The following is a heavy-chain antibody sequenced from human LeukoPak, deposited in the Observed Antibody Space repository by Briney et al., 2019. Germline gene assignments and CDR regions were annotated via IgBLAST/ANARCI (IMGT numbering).Heavy chain of an antibody. V-gene: IGHV3-66*01. Sequence: GGSLRLSCAASGFTVSSNYMSWVRQAPGKGLEWVSVIYSGGSTYYADSVKGRFTISRDNAKNSLYLQMNSLRAEDTAVYYCARTRPLDYLQGRSGFDIWGQGTMVTVSS. CDR3: ARTRPLDYLQGRSGFDI. CDR1: GFTVSSNY. J-gene: IGHJ3*02. D-gene: IGHD4-11*01. CDR2: IYSGGST.